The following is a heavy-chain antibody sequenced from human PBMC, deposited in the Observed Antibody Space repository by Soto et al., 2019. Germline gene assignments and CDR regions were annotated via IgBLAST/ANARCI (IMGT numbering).Heavy chain of an antibody. J-gene: IGHJ5*02. CDR1: GYTFTSYG. CDR3: ARSPYYYDSSGYYWGFDP. V-gene: IGHV1-18*01. D-gene: IGHD3-22*01. CDR2: ISAYNGNT. Sequence: ASVKVSCKASGYTFTSYGISWVRQAPGQGLEWMGWISAYNGNTNYAQKLQGRVTMTTDTSTSTAYMELRSLRSDDTAVYYCARSPYYYDSSGYYWGFDPRGQGTLVTVSS.